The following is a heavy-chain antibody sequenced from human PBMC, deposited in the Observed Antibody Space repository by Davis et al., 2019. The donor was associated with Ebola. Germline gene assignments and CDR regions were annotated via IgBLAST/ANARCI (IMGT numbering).Heavy chain of an antibody. CDR1: GGSISSGGYY. D-gene: IGHD4-17*01. CDR2: IYYSGST. CDR3: ARALVPLSYGDYVPSHPDYWYFDL. Sequence: PSETLSLTCTVSGGSISSGGYYWSWIRQHPGKGLEWIGYIYYSGSTYYNPSLKSRVTISVDTSKNQFSLKLSSVTAADTAVYYCARALVPLSYGDYVPSHPDYWYFDLWGRGTLVTVSS. V-gene: IGHV4-31*03. J-gene: IGHJ2*01.